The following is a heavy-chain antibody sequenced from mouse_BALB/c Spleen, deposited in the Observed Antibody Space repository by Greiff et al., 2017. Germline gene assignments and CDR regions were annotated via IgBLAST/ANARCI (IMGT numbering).Heavy chain of an antibody. CDR2: ISSGGSYT. Sequence: EVKLVESGGDLVKPGGSLKLSCAASGFTFSSYGMSWVRQTPDKRLEWVATISSGGSYTYYPDSVKGRFTISRDNAKNTLYLQMSSLKSEDAAFYCGARRSRGAMDYWGQGTSVTVSS. CDR1: GFTFSSYG. CDR3: ARRSRGAMDY. J-gene: IGHJ4*01. V-gene: IGHV5-6*02.